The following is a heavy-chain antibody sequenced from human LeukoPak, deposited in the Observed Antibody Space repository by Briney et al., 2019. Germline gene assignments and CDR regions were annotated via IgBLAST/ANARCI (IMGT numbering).Heavy chain of an antibody. V-gene: IGHV4-39*01. J-gene: IGHJ4*02. CDR3: ARQLWSGEHVDY. CDR1: GGSISSSSYY. CDR2: IYYSGST. Sequence: PETLSLICTVSGGSISSSSYYWGWIRQPPGKGLEWIGSIYYSGSTYYNPSLKSRVTISVDTSKNQFSLKLSSVTAADTAVYYCARQLWSGEHVDYWGQGTLVTVSS. D-gene: IGHD3-10*01.